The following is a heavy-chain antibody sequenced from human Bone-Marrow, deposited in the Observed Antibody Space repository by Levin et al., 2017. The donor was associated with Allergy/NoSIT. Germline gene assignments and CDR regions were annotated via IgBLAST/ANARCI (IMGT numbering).Heavy chain of an antibody. V-gene: IGHV3-15*01. J-gene: IGHJ4*02. CDR3: TTRSH. Sequence: LSLPCVASGFTFGNAWMNWVRPAPGKGLQWVGRIKGKTDGGTTDYAAPVKGRFTISRDDSKKTLYLQMNSLKTEDTAIYYCTTRSHWGQGTLVTVFS. CDR2: IKGKTDGGTT. CDR1: GFTFGNAW.